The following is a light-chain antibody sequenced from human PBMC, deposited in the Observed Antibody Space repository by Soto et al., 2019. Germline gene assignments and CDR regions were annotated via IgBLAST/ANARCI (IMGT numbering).Light chain of an antibody. Sequence: DIQMTQSPSTLSASVGDIVTITCRASQSISSWLAWYQQKPGKAPKLLTYKASSLESGVPSRFSGSGSGTKFTLTIASLQPDDFATYYCQQYETFSGTCGPGTKGDIK. CDR1: QSISSW. CDR2: KAS. CDR3: QQYETFSGT. J-gene: IGKJ1*01. V-gene: IGKV1-5*03.